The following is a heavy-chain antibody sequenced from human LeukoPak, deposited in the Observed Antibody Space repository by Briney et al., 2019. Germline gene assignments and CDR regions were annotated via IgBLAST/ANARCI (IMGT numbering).Heavy chain of an antibody. J-gene: IGHJ4*02. D-gene: IGHD3-10*01. Sequence: GGSLRLSCAASGFTFSSYAMSWVRQAPGKGLEWVSAISGSGGTTYYVDSVKGRFTISRDNAKNSLYLQMNSLRAEDTAVYYCARVPTSGSYYKLDYWGQGTLVTVSS. CDR2: ISGSGGTT. CDR1: GFTFSSYA. V-gene: IGHV3-23*01. CDR3: ARVPTSGSYYKLDY.